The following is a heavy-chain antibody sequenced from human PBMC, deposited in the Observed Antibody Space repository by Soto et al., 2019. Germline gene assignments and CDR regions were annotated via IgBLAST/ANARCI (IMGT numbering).Heavy chain of an antibody. Sequence: ASVKVSCKASGYTFTDYYIHWVRQAPGQGLEWMGWVNIYSGGTNQAPKLRGRITMPRVTSITTAYMELRGLTFDDTAVYFCARRGPKQTWFATWGQGTLVTVS. V-gene: IGHV1-2*02. CDR2: VNIYSGGT. CDR1: GYTFTDYY. J-gene: IGHJ5*02. D-gene: IGHD6-13*01. CDR3: ARRGPKQTWFAT.